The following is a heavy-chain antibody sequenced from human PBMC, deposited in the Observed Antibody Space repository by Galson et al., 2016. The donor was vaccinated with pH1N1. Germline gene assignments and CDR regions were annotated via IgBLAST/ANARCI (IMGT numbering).Heavy chain of an antibody. CDR2: IIGMFAKT. V-gene: IGHV1-69*13. CDR3: ARSPGYMVTALDN. Sequence: SVKVSCKASGGTFSSFGISWVRQAPGQGPKWMGGIIGMFAKTNYAQKFQGRVTITADELTSTAYMDLSSLTSEDTAVYYCARSPGYMVTALDNWGHGTLVTVSS. CDR1: GGTFSSFG. J-gene: IGHJ4*01. D-gene: IGHD2-21*02.